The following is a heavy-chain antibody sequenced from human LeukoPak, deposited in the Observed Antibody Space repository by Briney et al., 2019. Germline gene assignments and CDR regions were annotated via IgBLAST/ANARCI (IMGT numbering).Heavy chain of an antibody. Sequence: ASVKVSCKASGYTFTGYHMHWVRQAPGQGLEWMGWINPNSGGTNYAQKFQGRVTMTRDTSISTAYMELSRLRSDDTAVYYCARDLQRVTSQYPWGQGTLVTVSS. CDR1: GYTFTGYH. V-gene: IGHV1-2*02. CDR2: INPNSGGT. CDR3: ARDLQRVTSQYP. D-gene: IGHD2-21*02. J-gene: IGHJ5*02.